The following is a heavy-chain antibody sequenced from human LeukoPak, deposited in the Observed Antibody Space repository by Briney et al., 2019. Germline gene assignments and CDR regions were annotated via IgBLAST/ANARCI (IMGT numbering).Heavy chain of an antibody. D-gene: IGHD3-9*01. CDR2: ISYDGSNK. J-gene: IGHJ4*02. V-gene: IGHV3-30*04. CDR3: ARVSVILNVLRYFDWLTPYYFDY. Sequence: GGSLRLSCAASGFTFSSYAMHWVRQAPGKGLEWVAVISYDGSNKYYADSVKGRFTISRDNSKNTLYLQMNSLRAEDTAVYYCARVSVILNVLRYFDWLTPYYFDYWGQGTLVTVSS. CDR1: GFTFSSYA.